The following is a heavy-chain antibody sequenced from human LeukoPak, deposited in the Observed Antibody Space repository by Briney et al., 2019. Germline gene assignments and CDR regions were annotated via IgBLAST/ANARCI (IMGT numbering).Heavy chain of an antibody. V-gene: IGHV4-59*12. CDR2: IYYSGST. J-gene: IGHJ3*02. CDR3: ARRKPGDAFDM. Sequence: PSETLSLTCTVSGGSISSYYWSWIRQPPGKGLEWIGYIYYSGSTNYNPSLKSRVTISVDTSKNQFSLKLSSVTAADTAVYYCARRKPGDAFDMWGQGTTVTVSS. CDR1: GGSISSYY.